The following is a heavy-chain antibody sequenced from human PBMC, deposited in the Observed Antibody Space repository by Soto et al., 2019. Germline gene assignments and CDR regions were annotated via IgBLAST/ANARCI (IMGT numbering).Heavy chain of an antibody. V-gene: IGHV4-34*01. CDR2: INHSGST. D-gene: IGHD1-20*01. CDR3: ARGPYNWNHRTNWFDP. J-gene: IGHJ5*02. Sequence: SETLSLTCAVYGGSFSGYYWSWIRQPPGKGLEWIGEINHSGSTNYNPSLKSRVTISVDTSKNQFSLKLSSVTAADTAVYYCARGPYNWNHRTNWFDPWGQGTLVTVSS. CDR1: GGSFSGYY.